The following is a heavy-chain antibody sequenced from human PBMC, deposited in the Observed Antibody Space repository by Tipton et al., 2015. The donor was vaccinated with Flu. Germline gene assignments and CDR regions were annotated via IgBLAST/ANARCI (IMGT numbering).Heavy chain of an antibody. CDR2: INSDGSST. CDR3: AREGYSEGSGTWDY. J-gene: IGHJ4*02. Sequence: SLRLSCAASGFTFSSYWMHWVRQAPGKGLVWVSRINSDGSSTSYADAVKGRFTISRDNAKNTLYLQMNSLRAEDTAVYYCAREGYSEGSGTWDYWGQGTLVTGAS. CDR1: GFTFSSYW. D-gene: IGHD3-10*01. V-gene: IGHV3-74*01.